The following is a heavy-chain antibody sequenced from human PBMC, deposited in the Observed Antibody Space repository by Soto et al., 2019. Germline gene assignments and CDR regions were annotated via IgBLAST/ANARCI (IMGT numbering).Heavy chain of an antibody. V-gene: IGHV1-69*13. J-gene: IGHJ6*02. CDR1: GGTFSSYA. CDR3: ARSKDDYDFWSGYVYGMDV. D-gene: IGHD3-3*01. CDR2: IIPIFGTA. Sequence: SVKVSFKASGGTFSSYAISWVRQAPGQGLEWMGGIIPIFGTANYAQKFQGRVTITADESTSTAYMELSSLRSEDTAVYYCARSKDDYDFWSGYVYGMDVWGQGTTVTVSS.